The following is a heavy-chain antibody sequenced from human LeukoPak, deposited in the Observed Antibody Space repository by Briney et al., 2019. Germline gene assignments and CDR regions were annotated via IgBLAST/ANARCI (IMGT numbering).Heavy chain of an antibody. Sequence: GGSLRLSCAASGFTFSRYSMNWVRQAPGKGLEWVSSISISSNYIYYPDSLKGRFTISRDNAKNSLYLQMNSLRAEDTAVYYCAREFTIFPGAFDIWGQGTMVTVSS. CDR2: ISISSNYI. CDR3: AREFTIFPGAFDI. J-gene: IGHJ3*02. D-gene: IGHD3-9*01. CDR1: GFTFSRYS. V-gene: IGHV3-21*01.